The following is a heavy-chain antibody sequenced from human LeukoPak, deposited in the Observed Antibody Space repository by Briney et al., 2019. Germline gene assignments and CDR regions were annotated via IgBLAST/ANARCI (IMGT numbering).Heavy chain of an antibody. D-gene: IGHD6-19*01. V-gene: IGHV4-59*01. J-gene: IGHJ4*02. Sequence: KPSETLSLTCTVSGGSISSYYWSWIRQPPGKGLEWIGYIYYSGSTNYNPSLKSRVTISVDTSKNQFSLKLSSVTAADTAVYYCAQYSGWSYYFDYWGQGTLVTVSS. CDR1: GGSISSYY. CDR3: AQYSGWSYYFDY. CDR2: IYYSGST.